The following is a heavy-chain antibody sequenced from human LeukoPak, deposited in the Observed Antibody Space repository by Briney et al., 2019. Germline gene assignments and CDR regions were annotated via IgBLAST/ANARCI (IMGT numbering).Heavy chain of an antibody. CDR2: INHSGST. V-gene: IGHV4-34*01. D-gene: IGHD1-26*01. Sequence: SETLSLTCAVYGGSFSGYYWSWIRLPPGKGLEWIGEINHSGSTNYNPSLKSRVTISVDTSKNQFSLKLSSVTAADTAVYYCARGRGLLDYWGQGTLVTVSS. CDR3: ARGRGLLDY. J-gene: IGHJ4*02. CDR1: GGSFSGYY.